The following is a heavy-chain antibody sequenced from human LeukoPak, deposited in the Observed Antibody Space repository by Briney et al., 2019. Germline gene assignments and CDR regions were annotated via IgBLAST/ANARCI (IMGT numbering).Heavy chain of an antibody. CDR2: ITAGNGNT. V-gene: IGHV1-18*01. Sequence: ASVTVSFKASGYNFRNYGIGWVRQAPRPGREWMGWITAGNGNTNYAQKVQGRVTMTTDTSTSTAYMELRSLRSDDTAVYFCARDSARGYSYGYNAFDIWGQGTMVTVSS. CDR3: ARDSARGYSYGYNAFDI. CDR1: GYNFRNYG. J-gene: IGHJ3*02. D-gene: IGHD5-18*01.